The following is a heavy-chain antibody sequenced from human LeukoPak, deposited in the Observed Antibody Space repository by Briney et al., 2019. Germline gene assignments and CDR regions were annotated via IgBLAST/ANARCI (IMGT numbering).Heavy chain of an antibody. CDR2: ISYDGSNK. Sequence: PGGSLRLSCAASGFTFSSYAMHWVRQAPGKGLEWVAVISYDGSNKYYADSVKGRFTISRDNSKNTLYLQMNSLRAEDTAVYYCARERDYYDSSGYPTRYFDYWGQGTLVTVSS. CDR3: ARERDYYDSSGYPTRYFDY. J-gene: IGHJ4*02. V-gene: IGHV3-30-3*01. CDR1: GFTFSSYA. D-gene: IGHD3-22*01.